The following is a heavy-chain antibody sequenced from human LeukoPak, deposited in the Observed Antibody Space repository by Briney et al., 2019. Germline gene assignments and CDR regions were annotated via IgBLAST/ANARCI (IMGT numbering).Heavy chain of an antibody. V-gene: IGHV1-69*05. CDR3: ARDHPTGTFDY. CDR1: GGTFSSYA. CDR2: IIPIFGTA. J-gene: IGHJ4*02. Sequence: SVKVSCKASGGTFSSYAISWERQAPGQGLEWMGRIIPIFGTANYAQKFQGRVTITTDESTSTAYMELSSLRSEDAAVYYCARDHPTGTFDYWGQGTLVTVSS. D-gene: IGHD1-7*01.